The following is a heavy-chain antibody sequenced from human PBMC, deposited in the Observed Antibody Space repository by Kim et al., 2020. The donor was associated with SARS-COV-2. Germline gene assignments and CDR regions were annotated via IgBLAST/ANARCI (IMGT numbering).Heavy chain of an antibody. Sequence: GGSLRLSCTASGFTFGDYAMSWFRQAPGKGLEWVGFIRSKAYGGTTEYAASVKGRFTISRDDSKSIAYLQMNSLKTEDTAVYYCTRDPSPGLRYFDWLPLDYWGQGTLVTVSS. CDR1: GFTFGDYA. D-gene: IGHD3-9*01. V-gene: IGHV3-49*03. CDR2: IRSKAYGGTT. J-gene: IGHJ4*02. CDR3: TRDPSPGLRYFDWLPLDY.